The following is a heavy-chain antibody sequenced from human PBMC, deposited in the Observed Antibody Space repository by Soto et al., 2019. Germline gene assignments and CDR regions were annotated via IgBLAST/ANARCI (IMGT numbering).Heavy chain of an antibody. CDR2: IYYSGST. V-gene: IGHV4-59*01. J-gene: IGHJ4*02. Sequence: SETLSLTCTVSGGSISSYYWSWIRQPPGKGLEWIGYIYYSGSTNYNPSLKSRVTISVDTSKNQFSLKLSSVTAADTAVYYCATYRRGEGGRGKWGQGTMVTSPQ. D-gene: IGHD3-16*01. CDR1: GGSISSYY. CDR3: ATYRRGEGGRGK.